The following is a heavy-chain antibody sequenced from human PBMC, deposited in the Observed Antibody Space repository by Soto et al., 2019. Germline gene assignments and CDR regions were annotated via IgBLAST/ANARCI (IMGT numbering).Heavy chain of an antibody. V-gene: IGHV3-23*01. J-gene: IGHJ6*04. CDR3: AKDGYYDFWSGYLPAGMDF. D-gene: IGHD3-3*01. CDR2: ISGSGGST. CDR1: GFTFSSYA. Sequence: GGSLRLSCAASGFTFSSYAMSWVRQAPGKGLEWVSAISGSGGSTYYADSVKGRFTISRDNSKNTLHLQMNSLRAEDTAVYYCAKDGYYDFWSGYLPAGMDFWGKGTTVTVSS.